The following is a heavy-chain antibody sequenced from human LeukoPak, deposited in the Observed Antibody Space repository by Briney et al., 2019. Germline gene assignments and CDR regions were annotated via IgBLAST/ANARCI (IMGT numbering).Heavy chain of an antibody. CDR1: GGSISSGDYY. V-gene: IGHV4-30-4*01. CDR2: IYYSGST. Sequence: SETLSLTCTVSGGSISSGDYYWSWIRQPPGKGLKWIGYIYYSGSTYYNPSLKSRVTISVDTSKNQFSLKLSSVTAADTAVYYCARGELGYSYGRNYYYGMDVWGQGTTVTVSS. CDR3: ARGELGYSYGRNYYYGMDV. D-gene: IGHD5-18*01. J-gene: IGHJ6*02.